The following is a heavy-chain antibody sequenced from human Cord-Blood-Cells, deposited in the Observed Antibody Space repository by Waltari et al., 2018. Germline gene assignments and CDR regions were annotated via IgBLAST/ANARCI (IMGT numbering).Heavy chain of an antibody. D-gene: IGHD7-27*01. CDR3: ARLRWGWYYLDY. J-gene: IGHJ4*02. Sequence: QLQLQESGPGLVKPSETLSLTCTVSGGSISSSSYYWGWIRQHPGKGLWLIGSIYYSGSTYSNQDLKSRVTMAVGTSKHQCCLELRLVAAADPAVYYCARLRWGWYYLDYWGQGTLVTVSS. V-gene: IGHV4-39*01. CDR1: GGSISSSSYY. CDR2: IYYSGST.